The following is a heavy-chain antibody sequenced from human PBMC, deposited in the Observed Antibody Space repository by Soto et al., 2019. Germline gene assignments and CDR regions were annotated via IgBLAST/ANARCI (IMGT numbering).Heavy chain of an antibody. D-gene: IGHD3-3*01. CDR2: INHSGST. V-gene: IGHV4-34*01. Sequence: NPSETLSLTCAVYGGSFSGYYWSWIRQPPGKGLEWIGEINHSGSTNYNPSLKSRVTISVDTSKNQFSLKLSSVTAADTAVYYCARRGRLYDFWSGYSYYFDYWGQGTLVTVSS. CDR1: GGSFSGYY. CDR3: ARRGRLYDFWSGYSYYFDY. J-gene: IGHJ4*02.